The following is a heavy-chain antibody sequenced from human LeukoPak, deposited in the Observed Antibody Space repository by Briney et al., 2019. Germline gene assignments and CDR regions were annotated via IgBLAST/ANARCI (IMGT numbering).Heavy chain of an antibody. V-gene: IGHV1-69*13. D-gene: IGHD3-10*01. CDR3: ARGGRRAWFGELPDAFDI. Sequence: SVTVSCTASGGTFTSYAISWVRQAPGQGREWMGGIIPIFGTANYAQKFQGRVTITADESTSTAYMELSSLRSEDTAVYYCARGGRRAWFGELPDAFDIWGQGTMVTVSS. CDR2: IIPIFGTA. J-gene: IGHJ3*02. CDR1: GGTFTSYA.